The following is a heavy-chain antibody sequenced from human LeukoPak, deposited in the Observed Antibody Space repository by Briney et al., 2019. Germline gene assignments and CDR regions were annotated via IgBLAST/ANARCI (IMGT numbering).Heavy chain of an antibody. CDR1: GFTFSDYY. CDR3: VRHRVGAPSGFDP. D-gene: IGHD1-26*01. CDR2: ISRGGTPI. V-gene: IGHV3-11*01. Sequence: GGSLRLSCAASGFTFSDYYMSWIRQAPGKGLEWISYISRGGTPIYNADSVKGRLTISRDNAKNSLYLQMNSLRAEDTAVYYCVRHRVGAPSGFDPWGQGTLVTVSS. J-gene: IGHJ5*02.